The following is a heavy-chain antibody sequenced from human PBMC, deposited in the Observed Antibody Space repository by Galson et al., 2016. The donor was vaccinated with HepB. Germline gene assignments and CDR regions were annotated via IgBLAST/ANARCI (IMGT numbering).Heavy chain of an antibody. CDR1: GFTFTSYV. CDR3: AKSIRGDDYYPFYYYSMDV. Sequence: SLRLSCAASGFTFTSYVLSWVRQAPGKGLQWVSSISGTGDSTFYAASVKGRFTISRDKSKNTLYLQMNSLRAEDTAVYYCAKSIRGDDYYPFYYYSMDVWGQGTTVTVSS. CDR2: ISGTGDST. D-gene: IGHD3-10*01. J-gene: IGHJ6*02. V-gene: IGHV3-23*01.